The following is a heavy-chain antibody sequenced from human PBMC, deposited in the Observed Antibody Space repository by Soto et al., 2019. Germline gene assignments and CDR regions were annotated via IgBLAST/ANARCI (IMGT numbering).Heavy chain of an antibody. D-gene: IGHD6-19*01. CDR1: GFTFSSYA. CDR3: ASDPLKLPWLKFDY. CDR2: ISYDGSNK. J-gene: IGHJ4*02. V-gene: IGHV3-30-3*01. Sequence: GGSLRLSCAASGFTFSSYAMHWVRQAPGKGLEWVAVISYDGSNKYYADSVKGRSTISRDNSKNTLYLQMNSLRAEDTAVYYCASDPLKLPWLKFDYWGQGTLVTVSS.